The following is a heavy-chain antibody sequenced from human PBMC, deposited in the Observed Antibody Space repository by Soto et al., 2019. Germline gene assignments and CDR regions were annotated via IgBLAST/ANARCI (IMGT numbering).Heavy chain of an antibody. J-gene: IGHJ5*02. V-gene: IGHV4-59*01. CDR2: IYYSGST. D-gene: IGHD3-22*01. Sequence: PSETLSLTCTVSGGSISSYYWSWIRQPPGKGLEWIGYIYYSGSTNYNPSLKSRVTISVDTSKNQFSLKLSSVTAADTAVYYCASCDSSGYYYWFDPWGQGTLVTVSS. CDR1: GGSISSYY. CDR3: ASCDSSGYYYWFDP.